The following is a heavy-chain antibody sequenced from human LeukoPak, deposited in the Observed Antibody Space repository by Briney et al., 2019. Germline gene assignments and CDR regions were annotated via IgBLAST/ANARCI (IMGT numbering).Heavy chain of an antibody. CDR2: ISAYNGNT. J-gene: IGHJ4*02. D-gene: IGHD2-15*01. CDR3: ARDDLDCSGNTCYPDNY. Sequence: GASVKVSCKASGYTFTSYGITWVRQAPGQGLEWMGWISAYNGNTKYAQNFQGRVTMTTDTSTDTADMELRNLRSDDTAFYYCARDDLDCSGNTCYPDNYWGQGTLVAVSS. V-gene: IGHV1-18*01. CDR1: GYTFTSYG.